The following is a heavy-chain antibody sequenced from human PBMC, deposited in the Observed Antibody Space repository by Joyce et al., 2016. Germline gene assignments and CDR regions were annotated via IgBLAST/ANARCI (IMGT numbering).Heavy chain of an antibody. V-gene: IGHV4-38-2*02. Sequence: QVRLQESGPGLVRPSEILSLTCNVSGHSINRNFYWGWIRQAPGKGLEWIGAISDGGSTYYNPSLKSRVTLSMDPSNNHFSLNLRSVTAADTAVYFCAGDWRYWELGFWGRGTMVTVSA. CDR1: GHSINRNFY. D-gene: IGHD1-26*01. J-gene: IGHJ3*01. CDR2: ISDGGST. CDR3: AGDWRYWELGF.